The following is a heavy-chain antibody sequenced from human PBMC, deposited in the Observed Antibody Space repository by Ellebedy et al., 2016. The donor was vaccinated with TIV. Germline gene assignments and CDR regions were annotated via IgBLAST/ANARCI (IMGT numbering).Heavy chain of an antibody. D-gene: IGHD2-2*01. CDR3: ARGPEKIIVVVPAAMGWFDP. CDR2: INPNSGGT. J-gene: IGHJ5*02. V-gene: IGHV1-2*02. Sequence: AASVKVSCKASGYTFTGYYMHWVRQAPGQGLEWMGWINPNSGGTNYAQKFQGRVTMTRDTSISTAYMELSRLRSNDTAVYYCARGPEKIIVVVPAAMGWFDPWGQGTLVTVSS. CDR1: GYTFTGYY.